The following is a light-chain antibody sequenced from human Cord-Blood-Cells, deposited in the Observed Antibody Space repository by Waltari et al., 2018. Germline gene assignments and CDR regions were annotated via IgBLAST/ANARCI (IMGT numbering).Light chain of an antibody. CDR3: SSYTSSSTLV. CDR2: DFS. Sequence: QSPLPHPAPASGSPRQSFTIPCTGTNSDVGGHILAPWYQHHPGKAPKLMIYDFSHRPSGVSNRFSGSKSGNTASLTISGLQAEDEADYYCSSYTSSSTLVFGGGTKLTVL. J-gene: IGLJ2*01. V-gene: IGLV2-14*03. CDR1: NSDVGGHIL.